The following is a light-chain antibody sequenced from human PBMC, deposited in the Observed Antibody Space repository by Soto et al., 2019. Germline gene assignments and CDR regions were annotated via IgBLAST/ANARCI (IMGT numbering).Light chain of an antibody. V-gene: IGKV1-12*01. J-gene: IGKJ1*01. CDR3: QQSPRFCWK. CDR2: AAS. Sequence: VAVTLIRNCREGQGISKWLAWYQKKPGRAPKLLISAASSLQSGVPSRFSCIRAGNGFRFTITIPEPQHIRTYYRQQSPRFCWKLGQGTKVDIK. CDR1: QGISKW.